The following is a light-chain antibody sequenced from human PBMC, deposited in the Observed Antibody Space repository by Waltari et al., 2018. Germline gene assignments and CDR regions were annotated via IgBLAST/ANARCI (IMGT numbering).Light chain of an antibody. CDR1: QTVRTTY. CDR3: QQYDISPLT. Sequence: EIVLTQSPGTLSLSPGERATLSCRAGQTVRTTYLTWYQQKPGQAPTLLIYGASSRATGSPDRFSGSGSGTDFSLTISSLEPEDFAVYYCQQYDISPLTFGGGTKVEIK. J-gene: IGKJ4*01. V-gene: IGKV3-20*01. CDR2: GAS.